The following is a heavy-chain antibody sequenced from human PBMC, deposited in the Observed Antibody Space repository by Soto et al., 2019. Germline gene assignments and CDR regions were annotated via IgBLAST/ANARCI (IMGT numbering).Heavy chain of an antibody. CDR1: GGSINPYY. Sequence: PSETLSLTWTVSGGSINPYYWSWIRQPPGKGLEWIGWTYSSGSTNYNPSLKSRVTISVDTSKNQFSLHLSSVTAADTAVYYCARDPSDYILPFDYWGLGTLVTVSS. D-gene: IGHD4-17*01. CDR2: TYSSGST. J-gene: IGHJ4*02. V-gene: IGHV4-59*01. CDR3: ARDPSDYILPFDY.